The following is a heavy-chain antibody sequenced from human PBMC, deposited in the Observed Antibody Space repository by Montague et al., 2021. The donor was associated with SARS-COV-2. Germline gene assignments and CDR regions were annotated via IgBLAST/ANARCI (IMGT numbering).Heavy chain of an antibody. CDR2: FYYTGST. Sequence: SETLSLTCAVSDDSITSSTYYWAWIRQPPGKGLEWIGSFYYTGSTYYNPSLKSRVTMSVDTSKKHFSLNLNSVTAADTAVYYCARGRSGFFNPLDYWGQGTPVTASS. V-gene: IGHV4-39*02. CDR3: ARGRSGFFNPLDY. J-gene: IGHJ4*02. CDR1: DDSITSSTYY. D-gene: IGHD3-3*01.